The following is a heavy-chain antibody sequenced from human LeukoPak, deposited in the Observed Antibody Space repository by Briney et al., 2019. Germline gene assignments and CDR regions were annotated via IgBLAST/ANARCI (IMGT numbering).Heavy chain of an antibody. CDR2: INPNSGGT. V-gene: IGHV1-2*02. Sequence: ASVKVSCKASGYTFTGSGWYLYWLRQAPGQGLEWMGWINPNSGGTNYAQKFQGRVTMTRDTSISTAYMELSRLRSDDTAVYYCARDLGYCSGGSCYQRINYYYYGMDVWGQGTTVTVSS. D-gene: IGHD2-15*01. J-gene: IGHJ6*02. CDR3: ARDLGYCSGGSCYQRINYYYYGMDV. CDR1: GYTFTGSGWY.